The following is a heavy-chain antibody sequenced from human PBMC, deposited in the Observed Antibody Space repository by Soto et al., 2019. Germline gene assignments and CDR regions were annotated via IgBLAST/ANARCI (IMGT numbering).Heavy chain of an antibody. J-gene: IGHJ2*01. CDR3: ARGKRGPWYFDL. CDR2: IHYGETA. CDR1: DGSMNRGGDY. Sequence: QVQLLESGPGVVKPSETLSLTCTVSDGSMNRGGDYWHWFRQPPGKGLEWIGNIHYGETAKYNPSLKSRLTVSADTSKNQFSLNLNSVTAADTAVYYCARGKRGPWYFDLWGRGTLVAVSS. V-gene: IGHV4-31*03.